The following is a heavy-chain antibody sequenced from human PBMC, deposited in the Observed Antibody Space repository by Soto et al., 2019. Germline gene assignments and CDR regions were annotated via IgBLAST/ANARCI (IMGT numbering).Heavy chain of an antibody. CDR3: ARDLAGYDFWSGYYTGDAFDI. CDR2: IYYSGST. D-gene: IGHD3-3*01. Sequence: SETLSLTCTVSGCSISSYYWSWIRQPPGKGLEWIGYIYYSGSTNYNPSLKSRVTISVDTSKNQFSLKLSSVTAADTAVYYCARDLAGYDFWSGYYTGDAFDIWGQGTMVTVSS. CDR1: GCSISSYY. J-gene: IGHJ3*02. V-gene: IGHV4-59*01.